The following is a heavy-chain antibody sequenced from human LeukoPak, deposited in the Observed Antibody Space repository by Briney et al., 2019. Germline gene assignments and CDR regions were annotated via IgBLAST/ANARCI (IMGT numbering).Heavy chain of an antibody. D-gene: IGHD5-12*01. J-gene: IGHJ4*02. CDR2: ISGDGGST. CDR3: AKDMSNIVATEGLDY. CDR1: GFTFDDYA. V-gene: IGHV3-43*02. Sequence: GGSLRLSCAASGFTFDDYAMHWVRQAPRKGLEWVSLISGDGGSTYYADSVKGRFTISRDNSKNSLYLQMNSLRTEDTALYYCAKDMSNIVATEGLDYWGQGTLVTVSS.